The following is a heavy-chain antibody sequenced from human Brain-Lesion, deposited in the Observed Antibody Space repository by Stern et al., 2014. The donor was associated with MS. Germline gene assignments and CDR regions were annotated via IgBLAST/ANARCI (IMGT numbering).Heavy chain of an antibody. D-gene: IGHD2-2*01. CDR2: IFNSGST. J-gene: IGHJ6*02. CDR1: GGSISSGGYY. V-gene: IGHV4-61*02. Sequence: QVQLQESGPGLVKPSQTLSLSCTVSGGSISSGGYYWSWIRQPAGKGLEWIGRIFNSGSTRYHPSLKRRVTLSIDTSKNQFSLRLNSMTAADTAVYYCARGRVVPGFQYYATDVWGQGTTVIVSS. CDR3: ARGRVVPGFQYYATDV.